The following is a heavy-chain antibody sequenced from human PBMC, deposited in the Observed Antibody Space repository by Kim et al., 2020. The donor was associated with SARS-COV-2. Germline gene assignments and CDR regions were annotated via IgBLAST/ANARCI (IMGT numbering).Heavy chain of an antibody. CDR3: AREGPDYGDPRAYYFDY. Sequence: SETLSLTCTVSGGSISSYYWSWIRQPAGKGLEWIGRIYTSGSTNYNPSLKSRVTMSVDTSKNQFSLKLSSVTAADTAVYYCAREGPDYGDPRAYYFDYWGQGTLVTVSS. CDR1: GGSISSYY. CDR2: IYTSGST. J-gene: IGHJ4*02. D-gene: IGHD4-17*01. V-gene: IGHV4-4*07.